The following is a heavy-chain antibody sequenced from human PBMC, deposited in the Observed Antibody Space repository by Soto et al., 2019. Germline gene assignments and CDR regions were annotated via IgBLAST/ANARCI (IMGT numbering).Heavy chain of an antibody. Sequence: QVQLVQSGAEVKMPGASVRVSCEASGYTFTEYFLHWVRQAPGQGLEWMGWISPESGVTNIAPNFEGRVTMTADTAITSAYMQLCGLRYDDTAVYYCARATLIIRHITNLGEASPGVVEHWGQGTLVSVSS. V-gene: IGHV1-2*02. CDR1: GYTFTEYF. D-gene: IGHD3-3*01. J-gene: IGHJ5*02. CDR2: ISPESGVT. CDR3: ARATLIIRHITNLGEASPGVVEH.